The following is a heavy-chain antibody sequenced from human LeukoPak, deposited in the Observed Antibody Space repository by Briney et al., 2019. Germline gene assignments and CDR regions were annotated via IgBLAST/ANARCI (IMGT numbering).Heavy chain of an antibody. J-gene: IGHJ3*02. V-gene: IGHV1-18*01. CDR2: IHIYRGNT. CDR1: GYSSTNYG. Sequence: GASVTVSCKASGYSSTNYGISWVRQAPGQGLEWMGWIHIYRGNTNYAQKFQGRVTMTTDTSTSTVYMEVRGLRSDDTAMYYCARADSRAGGAFDIWGQGTMVTVSS. CDR3: ARADSRAGGAFDI. D-gene: IGHD3-22*01.